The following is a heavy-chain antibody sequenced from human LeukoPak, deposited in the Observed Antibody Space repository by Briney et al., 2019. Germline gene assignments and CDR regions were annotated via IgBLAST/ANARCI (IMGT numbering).Heavy chain of an antibody. CDR2: IKQDGSEK. CDR3: ARDIRRYFDY. D-gene: IGHD2-21*01. V-gene: IGHV3-7*01. J-gene: IGHJ4*02. CDR1: GGFINSYY. Sequence: ETLSLTCTVSGGFINSYYWSWVRQAPGKGLEWVANIKQDGSEKYYVDSVKGRFTISRDNAKNSLYLQMNSLRAEDTAVYYCARDIRRYFDYWGQGTLVTVSS.